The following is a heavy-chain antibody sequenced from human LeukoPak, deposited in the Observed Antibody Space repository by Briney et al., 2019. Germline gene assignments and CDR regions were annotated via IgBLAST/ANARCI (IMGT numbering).Heavy chain of an antibody. Sequence: GESLKISCKGSGNSFTSYWIGWVRQMSGKGLEWMGIIYVGDSETRYSPSFQGQVTISADKSNSTAYLQWSSLRCPDTAMYSCARFGGSYYYYGMDVWGQGTMVTVSS. J-gene: IGHJ6*02. D-gene: IGHD3-3*01. V-gene: IGHV5-51*01. CDR2: IYVGDSET. CDR1: GNSFTSYW. CDR3: ARFGGSYYYYGMDV.